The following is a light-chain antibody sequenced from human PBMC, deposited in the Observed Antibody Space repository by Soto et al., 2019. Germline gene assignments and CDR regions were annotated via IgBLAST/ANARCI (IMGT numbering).Light chain of an antibody. CDR3: AAWDDSLNGFV. CDR1: SSNIGSNT. CDR2: NNN. V-gene: IGLV1-44*01. J-gene: IGLJ1*01. Sequence: QSVLTQPPSASGTPGQRVTISCSGSSSNIGSNTVNWYQQLPGTAPKLLIYNNNQRPSGVPDRFSGSKSGTSASLAISGLQAEDEADYYCAAWDDSLNGFVFGPGTKLTVL.